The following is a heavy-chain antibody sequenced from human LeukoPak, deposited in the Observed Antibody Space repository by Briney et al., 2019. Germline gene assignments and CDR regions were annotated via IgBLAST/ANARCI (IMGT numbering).Heavy chain of an antibody. CDR1: GFTFSSYA. Sequence: GRSLRLSCAASGFTFSSYAMHWVRQAPGKGPEWVAVISYDGSNKYYADSVKGRFTISRDNSKNTLYLQMNSLRAEDTAVYYCARVPRGDYYDSSGYYDYWGQGTLVTVSS. J-gene: IGHJ4*02. CDR3: ARVPRGDYYDSSGYYDY. CDR2: ISYDGSNK. V-gene: IGHV3-30-3*01. D-gene: IGHD3-22*01.